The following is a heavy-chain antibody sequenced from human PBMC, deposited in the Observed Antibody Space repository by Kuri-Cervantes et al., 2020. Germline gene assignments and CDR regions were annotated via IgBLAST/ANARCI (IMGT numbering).Heavy chain of an antibody. CDR1: GFTFSSYD. V-gene: IGHV3-13*01. CDR3: AREGLPPWLGATTRDAFDI. CDR2: IGTAGDT. J-gene: IGHJ3*02. Sequence: LSLTCAASGFTFSSYDMHWVRQATGKGLEWVSAIGTAGDTYYPGSVKGRFTISRDNSENTLYLQMNSLRAEDTAVYYCAREGLPPWLGATTRDAFDIWGQGTMVTVSS. D-gene: IGHD1-26*01.